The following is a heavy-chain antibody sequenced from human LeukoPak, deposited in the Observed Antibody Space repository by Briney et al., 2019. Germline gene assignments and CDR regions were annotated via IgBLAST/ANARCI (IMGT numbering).Heavy chain of an antibody. V-gene: IGHV3-9*01. Sequence: PGRSLRLSCAASGFTFDDYAMHWVRHAPGKGLEWVSGISWNSCSIGYADSVKGRFTISRDNAKNSLYLQMNSLRAEDTALYYCAKDVYYYYYYGMDVWGQGTTVTVSS. CDR2: ISWNSCSI. J-gene: IGHJ6*02. CDR1: GFTFDDYA. CDR3: AKDVYYYYYYGMDV.